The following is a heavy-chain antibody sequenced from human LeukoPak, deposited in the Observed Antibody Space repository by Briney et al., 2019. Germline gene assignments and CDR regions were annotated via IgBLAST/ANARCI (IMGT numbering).Heavy chain of an antibody. CDR3: ARGLGGTNGWFDP. CDR1: GYTFTGYY. V-gene: IGHV1-2*02. J-gene: IGHJ5*02. D-gene: IGHD2-8*01. CDR2: INPNSGGT. Sequence: GASVKVSCKASGYTFTGYYMHWVRQAPGQGLEWMGWINPNSGGTSYAQKFQGRVTMTRDTSISTAYMELSRLTSDDTVVYYCARGLGGTNGWFDPWGQGTLVTVSS.